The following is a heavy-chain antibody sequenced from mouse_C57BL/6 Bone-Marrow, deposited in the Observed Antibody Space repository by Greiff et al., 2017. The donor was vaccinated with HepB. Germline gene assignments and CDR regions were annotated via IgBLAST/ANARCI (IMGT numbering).Heavy chain of an antibody. V-gene: IGHV3-6*01. Sequence: EVQLKESGPGLVKPSQSLSLTCSVTGYSITSGYYWNWIRQFPGNKLEWMGYISYDGSNNYNPSLKNRISITRDTSKNQFFLKLNSVTTEDTSTYYGARGGYDYDRYFDVWGTGTTVTVSS. CDR1: GYSITSGYY. D-gene: IGHD2-4*01. CDR2: ISYDGSN. CDR3: ARGGYDYDRYFDV. J-gene: IGHJ1*03.